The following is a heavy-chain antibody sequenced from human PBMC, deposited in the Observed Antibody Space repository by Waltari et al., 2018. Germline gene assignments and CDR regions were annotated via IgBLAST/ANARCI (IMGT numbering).Heavy chain of an antibody. D-gene: IGHD3-22*01. V-gene: IGHV4-4*09. CDR1: GGSISSYY. J-gene: IGHJ3*02. CDR3: AREQGPLYSYDSSGYLGGAAFDI. CDR2: IYTSGST. Sequence: QVQLQESGPGLVKPSETLSLTCTVSGGSISSYYWSWIRQPPGKGLEWIGYIYTSGSTNYNPSRKSRVTISVDTSKNQFSLKLSSVTAADTAVYYCAREQGPLYSYDSSGYLGGAAFDIWGQGTMVTVSS.